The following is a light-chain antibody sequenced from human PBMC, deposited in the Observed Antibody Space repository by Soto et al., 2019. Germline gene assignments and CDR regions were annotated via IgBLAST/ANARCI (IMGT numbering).Light chain of an antibody. J-gene: IGLJ1*01. Sequence: QSLLTQPPSASGTPGQRVTISCSGSSSNIGNNDVYWYQQLPETAPKLLIYTNNKRPSGVPDRFSGSKSGTSASLAISGLRSEDEADYYCAAWDDSLSGSYAFGTGTKVTVL. CDR2: TNN. V-gene: IGLV1-47*02. CDR1: SSNIGNND. CDR3: AAWDDSLSGSYA.